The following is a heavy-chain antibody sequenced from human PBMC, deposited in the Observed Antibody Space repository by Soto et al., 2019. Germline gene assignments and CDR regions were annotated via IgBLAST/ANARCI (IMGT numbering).Heavy chain of an antibody. J-gene: IGHJ6*02. CDR3: AIDLLVGYCSSTSSYKKYGMDV. Sequence: EVQLLESGGGLVQPGGSLRLSCAASGFTFSSYAMSWVRQAPGKGLEWVSAISGSGGSTYYADSVKGRFTISRDNSKKTMYLQMNSLKADDTAVYYCAIDLLVGYCSSTSSYKKYGMDVWGQGTTVTVSS. V-gene: IGHV3-23*01. CDR2: ISGSGGST. D-gene: IGHD2-2*02. CDR1: GFTFSSYA.